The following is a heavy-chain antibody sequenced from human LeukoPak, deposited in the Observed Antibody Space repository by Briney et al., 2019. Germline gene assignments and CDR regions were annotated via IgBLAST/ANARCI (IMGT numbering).Heavy chain of an antibody. CDR2: FDPADGEP. CDR1: GYVFTELP. Sequence: GASVKVSCKVSGYVFTELPIHWVRQTPAKGLEWMGGFDPADGEPVYAQNFKDRLTMTEDTSTETACMNLRSLGSEDTAVYYCAAGPDCSSTSCLFEFWGQGTLVTVSS. V-gene: IGHV1-24*01. CDR3: AAGPDCSSTSCLFEF. J-gene: IGHJ4*02. D-gene: IGHD2-2*01.